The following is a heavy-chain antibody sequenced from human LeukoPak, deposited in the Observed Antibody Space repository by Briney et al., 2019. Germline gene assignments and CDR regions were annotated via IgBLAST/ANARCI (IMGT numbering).Heavy chain of an antibody. J-gene: IGHJ3*02. CDR2: INPSGGST. V-gene: IGHV1-46*01. CDR3: ALDFGSYYAFDI. CDR1: GYTFTSYY. Sequence: ASVKVSCKASGYTFTSYYMHWVRQAPGQGLEWMGIINPSGGSTSYAQKFQGRVTMTRDTSTSTVYMELSSLRSEDTAVYYCALDFGSYYAFDIWGQGTMVTVSS. D-gene: IGHD1-26*01.